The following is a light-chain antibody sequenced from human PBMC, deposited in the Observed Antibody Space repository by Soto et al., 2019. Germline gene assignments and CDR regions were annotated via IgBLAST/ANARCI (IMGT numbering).Light chain of an antibody. CDR2: DVS. Sequence: QSVLTQPASVSGSPGQSITISCTGTSSDVGGYNYVSWYQQHPGKAPKLMIYDVSNRPSGVSNRFSGSKSGNTASLTISGLQAEDEGDYYCSSYTSSSTSYVFGTGTKVTVL. V-gene: IGLV2-14*01. CDR3: SSYTSSSTSYV. CDR1: SSDVGGYNY. J-gene: IGLJ1*01.